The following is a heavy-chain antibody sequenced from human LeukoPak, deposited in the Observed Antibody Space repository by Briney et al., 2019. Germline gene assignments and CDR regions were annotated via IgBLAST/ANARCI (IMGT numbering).Heavy chain of an antibody. CDR2: ISYDGDHE. J-gene: IGHJ4*02. CDR1: GFAFSTYA. CDR3: AKSRDVYKYFDY. Sequence: PGRSLRLSCAASGFAFSTYAMHWVRQAPGKGLEWVTVISYDGDHEYYADSVKGRFTISRDNSKNTLNLQMNSLRPEDTAVYYCAKSRDVYKYFDYWGQGTLVTVSS. V-gene: IGHV3-30*18. D-gene: IGHD5-24*01.